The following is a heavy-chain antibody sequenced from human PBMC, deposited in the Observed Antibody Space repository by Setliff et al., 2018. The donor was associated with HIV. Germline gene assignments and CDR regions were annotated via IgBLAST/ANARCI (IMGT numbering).Heavy chain of an antibody. J-gene: IGHJ4*02. CDR3: ALRSGWPYYFDY. Sequence: ASVKVSCKASGYIFRNHYIHWVRQAPGKGLEWMAMINPEGGGTTNAQKFQGRITITADESTSTAYTELSSLRSEDTAVYYCALRSGWPYYFDYWGQGTLVTVSS. D-gene: IGHD6-19*01. V-gene: IGHV1-46*01. CDR2: INPEGGGT. CDR1: GYIFRNHY.